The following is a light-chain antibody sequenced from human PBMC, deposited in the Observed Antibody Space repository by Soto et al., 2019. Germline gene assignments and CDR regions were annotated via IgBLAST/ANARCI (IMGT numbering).Light chain of an antibody. Sequence: QITQSPSAMSASVGARVTITCRASQGISNYLAWFQQKQGKVPRRLIYAASSLQSGVPSRFSASGSGTDLTLTLNSLQPEDCATYYCQQGYSTPWTFGQGTKVDIK. J-gene: IGKJ1*01. CDR1: QGISNY. CDR2: AAS. V-gene: IGKV1-17*03. CDR3: QQGYSTPWT.